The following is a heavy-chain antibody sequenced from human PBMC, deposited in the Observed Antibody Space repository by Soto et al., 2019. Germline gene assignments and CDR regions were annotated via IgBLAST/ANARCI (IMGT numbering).Heavy chain of an antibody. CDR3: ARDFGRAGTKPTDY. J-gene: IGHJ4*02. V-gene: IGHV1-2*02. CDR1: GYTFTGYY. Sequence: QVQLVQSGAEVKKPGASVKVSCKASGYTFTGYYMHWVRQAPGQGLEWMGWINPNSGGTNYAQKFQGRVTMTRDTYSSTTYMELSRPKSDDTAVYYCARDFGRAGTKPTDYWGQGNLVTVSS. CDR2: INPNSGGT. D-gene: IGHD1-1*01.